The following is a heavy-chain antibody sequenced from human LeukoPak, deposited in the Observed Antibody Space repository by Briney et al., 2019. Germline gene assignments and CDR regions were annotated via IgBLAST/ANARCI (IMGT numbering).Heavy chain of an antibody. CDR1: GFTFSNYE. CDR3: ATKRYSGTYPDLDN. V-gene: IGHV3-48*03. J-gene: IGHJ4*02. CDR2: ISISGSII. Sequence: GGSLRLSCAASGFTFSNYEMNWVRQAPGKGLEWVSYISISGSIIYYADSVKGRFTISRDNAKNPLYLQMNSLRAEDTAVYYCATKRYSGTYPDLDNWGQGTLVTVSS. D-gene: IGHD1-26*01.